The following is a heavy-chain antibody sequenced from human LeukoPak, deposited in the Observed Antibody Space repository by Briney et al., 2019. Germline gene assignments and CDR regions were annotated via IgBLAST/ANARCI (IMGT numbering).Heavy chain of an antibody. CDR3: AKDLPPPSYGALDF. V-gene: IGHV3-23*01. CDR2: ISGSGGNA. CDR1: GFTFSSYA. D-gene: IGHD4-17*01. Sequence: PGGSLRLSCTASGFTFSSYAMSWVRQAPGKGLEWVSAISGSGGNAYYADSVKGRFTISRDNSKNTLFLQMNSLRGEDTAVYYCAKDLPPPSYGALDFWGQGTLVTVSS. J-gene: IGHJ4*02.